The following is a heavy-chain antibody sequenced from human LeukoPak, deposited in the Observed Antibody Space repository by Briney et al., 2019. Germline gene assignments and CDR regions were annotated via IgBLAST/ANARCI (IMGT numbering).Heavy chain of an antibody. D-gene: IGHD3-10*01. J-gene: IGHJ4*02. CDR1: GGSISSSNW. CDR2: IYHSGST. V-gene: IGHV4-4*02. CDR3: ARSGSRVRGIRHSNYFDY. Sequence: PSETLSLTCAVSGGSISSSNWWSWVRQPPGKGLEWIGEIYHSGSTNYNPSLKSRVTISVDKSKNQFSLKLSSVTAADTAVYYCARSGSRVRGIRHSNYFDYWGQGILVTVSS.